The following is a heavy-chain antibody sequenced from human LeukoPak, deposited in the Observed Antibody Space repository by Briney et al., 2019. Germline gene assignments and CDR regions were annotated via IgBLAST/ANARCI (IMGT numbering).Heavy chain of an antibody. CDR1: GGSFSGYY. CDR2: INHSGST. J-gene: IGHJ5*02. CDR3: ASAGYGDYATQTGWNWFDP. Sequence: SETLSLTCAVYGGSFSGYYWSWIRPPPGKGLWWIGEINHSGSTNYNPSLKSRVTISVDTSKNQFSLKLSSVTAADTAVYYCASAGYGDYATQTGWNWFDPWGQGTLVTVSS. V-gene: IGHV4-34*01. D-gene: IGHD4-17*01.